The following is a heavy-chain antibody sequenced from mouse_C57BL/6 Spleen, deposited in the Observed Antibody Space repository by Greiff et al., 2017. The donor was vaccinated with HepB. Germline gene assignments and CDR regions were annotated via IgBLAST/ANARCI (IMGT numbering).Heavy chain of an antibody. V-gene: IGHV1-55*01. J-gene: IGHJ2*01. CDR2: IYPGSGST. D-gene: IGHD6-2*01. CDR1: GYTFTSYW. CDR3: ARGIPSTLYYFDY. Sequence: QVQLQQPGAELVKPGASVKMSCKASGYTFTSYWITWVKQRPGQGLEWIGDIYPGSGSTNYNEKFKSKATLTVNTSSSTAYMQLSSLTSEDSAVYYCARGIPSTLYYFDYWGQGTTLTVSS.